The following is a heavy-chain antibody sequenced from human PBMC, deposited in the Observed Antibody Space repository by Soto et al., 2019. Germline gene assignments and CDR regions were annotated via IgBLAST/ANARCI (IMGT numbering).Heavy chain of an antibody. Sequence: QVQLQESGPGLVKPSQTLSLTCTVSGGSISSGDYYWSWIRQPPGKGLEWIGYIYYSGSTYYNPSLKSRVTISVDTSKNQFPLKLSSVTAADTAVYYCARAYDFWTPTPPYFDYWGQGTLVTVSS. CDR1: GGSISSGDYY. J-gene: IGHJ4*02. D-gene: IGHD3-3*01. CDR2: IYYSGST. CDR3: ARAYDFWTPTPPYFDY. V-gene: IGHV4-30-4*01.